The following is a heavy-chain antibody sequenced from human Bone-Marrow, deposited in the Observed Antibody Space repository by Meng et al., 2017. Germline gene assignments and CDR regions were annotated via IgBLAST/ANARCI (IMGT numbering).Heavy chain of an antibody. J-gene: IGHJ5*02. CDR3: ARAAYDIWSGYAP. Sequence: VQLQGAGPGLVKPSGTLSLTCAGSGASISSSHWWGWVRQPPGKGLEWIGEIYHDGSTNYTPSLKSRVTISVDKSKNQFSLKLSSVTAADTAVYYCARAAYDIWSGYAPWGQGSLVTVSS. D-gene: IGHD3-3*01. CDR1: GASISSSHW. V-gene: IGHV4-4*02. CDR2: IYHDGST.